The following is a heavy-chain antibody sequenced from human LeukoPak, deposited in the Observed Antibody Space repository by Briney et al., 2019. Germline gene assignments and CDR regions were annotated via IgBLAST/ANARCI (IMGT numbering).Heavy chain of an antibody. Sequence: GRSLRLSCAASGFTFDDYAMHWVRQAPGKGLEWVSGISWNSGSIGYADSVKGRFTISRDNAKNSLYLQMNSLRAEDTALYYCAKGMGYGRTTIFGVVPDPFQHWGQGTLVTVSS. J-gene: IGHJ1*01. CDR1: GFTFDDYA. D-gene: IGHD3-3*01. CDR2: ISWNSGSI. V-gene: IGHV3-9*01. CDR3: AKGMGYGRTTIFGVVPDPFQH.